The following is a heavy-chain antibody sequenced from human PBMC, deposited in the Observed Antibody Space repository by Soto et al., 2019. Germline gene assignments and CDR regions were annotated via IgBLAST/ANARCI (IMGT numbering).Heavy chain of an antibody. V-gene: IGHV4-59*01. CDR3: ARYNSYAIDY. CDR1: GTSISSYY. D-gene: IGHD2-8*01. Sequence: SETLSLTCTVSGTSISSYYWCWIRHPPGKGLEWIANIHYSGTTNYNPSLASRVTLSVDTSKNQFSLKMTSVTAADRAMYFCARYNSYAIDYWGRGTLVTVSS. CDR2: IHYSGTT. J-gene: IGHJ4*02.